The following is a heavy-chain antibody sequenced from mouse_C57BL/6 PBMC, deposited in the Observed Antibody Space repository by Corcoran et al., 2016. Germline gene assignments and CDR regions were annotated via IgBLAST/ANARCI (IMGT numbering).Heavy chain of an antibody. CDR3: ARGLLKAY. D-gene: IGHD1-3*01. CDR1: GYTFTDYY. V-gene: IGHV1-26*01. CDR2: INPNNGGT. Sequence: EVQLQQSGPELVKPGASVKISCKASGYTFTDYYMNWVKQSHGKSLEWIGDINPNNGGTSYNQKFKGKATLTVDKSSSTAYMELRSLTSEDSAVYYGARGLLKAYWGQGTLVTVSA. J-gene: IGHJ3*01.